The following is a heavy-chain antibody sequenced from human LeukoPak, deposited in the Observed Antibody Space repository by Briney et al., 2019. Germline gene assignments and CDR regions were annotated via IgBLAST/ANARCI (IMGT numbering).Heavy chain of an antibody. CDR2: ISYDGSNK. J-gene: IGHJ5*02. CDR3: ARAPGGPYSSGSWFDP. Sequence: TGGSLRISCAASGFTFSSYAMHWVRQAPGKGLEWVAVISYDGSNKYYADSVKGRFTISRDNSKNTLYLQMNSLRAEDTAGYYCARAPGGPYSSGSWFDPWGQGTLVTVSS. D-gene: IGHD6-19*01. CDR1: GFTFSSYA. V-gene: IGHV3-30*04.